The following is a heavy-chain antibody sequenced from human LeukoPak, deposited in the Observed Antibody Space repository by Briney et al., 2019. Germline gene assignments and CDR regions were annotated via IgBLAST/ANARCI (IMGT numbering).Heavy chain of an antibody. J-gene: IGHJ4*02. V-gene: IGHV4-34*01. CDR3: ARGPLLYDYVWGSYRRGIDY. CDR2: INHSGST. D-gene: IGHD3-16*02. CDR1: GGSFSGYY. Sequence: SETLSLTCAVYGGSFSGYYWSWIRQPPGKGLEWIGEINHSGSTNCNPSLKSRVTISVDTSKNQFSLKLSSVTAADTAVYYCARGPLLYDYVWGSYRRGIDYWGQGTLVTVSS.